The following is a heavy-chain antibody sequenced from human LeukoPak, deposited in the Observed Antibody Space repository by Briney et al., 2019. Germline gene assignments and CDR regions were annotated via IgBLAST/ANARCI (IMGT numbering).Heavy chain of an antibody. CDR1: GDSVSSNRAS. Sequence: SQTLSLTCAISGDSVSSNRASWTWIRQSPSRGLEWLGRTYYRSKWYNDYAVSLKSRISINPDTSKNQFSLQLNSVTPEDTAVYYCSRSDGASDFDYWGQGTLVTVTS. CDR3: SRSDGASDFDY. V-gene: IGHV6-1*01. J-gene: IGHJ4*02. CDR2: TYYRSKWYN. D-gene: IGHD5-24*01.